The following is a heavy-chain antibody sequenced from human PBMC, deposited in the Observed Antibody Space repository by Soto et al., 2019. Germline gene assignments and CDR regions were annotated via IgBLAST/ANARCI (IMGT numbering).Heavy chain of an antibody. Sequence: GESLKISCKGSGYSFTSYWISWVRQMPGKGLEWMGRIDPSDSYTNYSPSFQGHVTISADKSISTVYLQWSSLKASDTAMYYCALFFEYTIFRVVIDFRGQGTLVTVSS. D-gene: IGHD3-3*01. CDR2: IDPSDSYT. CDR3: ALFFEYTIFRVVIDF. CDR1: GYSFTSYW. V-gene: IGHV5-10-1*01. J-gene: IGHJ4*02.